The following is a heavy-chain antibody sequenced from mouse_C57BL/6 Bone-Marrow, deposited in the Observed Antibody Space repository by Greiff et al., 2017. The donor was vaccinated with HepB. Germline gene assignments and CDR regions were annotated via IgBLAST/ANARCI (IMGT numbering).Heavy chain of an antibody. D-gene: IGHD1-1*01. Sequence: EVKLMESGGGLVQSGRSLRLSCATSGFTFSDFYMEWVRQAPGKGLEWIAASRNKANDYTTEYSASVKGRFIVSRDTSQSILYLQMNALRAEDTAIYYCARGLYYGSSYWYFDVWGTGTTVTVSS. CDR2: SRNKANDYTT. CDR3: ARGLYYGSSYWYFDV. V-gene: IGHV7-1*01. J-gene: IGHJ1*03. CDR1: GFTFSDFY.